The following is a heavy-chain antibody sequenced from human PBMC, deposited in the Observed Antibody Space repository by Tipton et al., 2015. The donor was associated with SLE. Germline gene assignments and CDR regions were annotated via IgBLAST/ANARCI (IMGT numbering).Heavy chain of an antibody. D-gene: IGHD6-13*01. CDR1: GYTFTSYA. J-gene: IGHJ6*03. V-gene: IGHV1-3*01. CDR3: ARLLSGIAEGGDCYSMDV. CDR2: INAGNGNT. Sequence: QLVQSGPEVKKPGASVKVSCKASGYTFTSYAMHWVRQDPGQRLEWMGWINAGNGNTKYSQKFQGRVTITRDTSASTAYMELSSLRTEDTAVYYCARLLSGIAEGGDCYSMDVWGKGTTVTVSS.